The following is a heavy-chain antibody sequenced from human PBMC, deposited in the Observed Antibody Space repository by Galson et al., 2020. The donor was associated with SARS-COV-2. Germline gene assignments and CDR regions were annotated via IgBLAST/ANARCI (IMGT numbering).Heavy chain of an antibody. CDR1: GYSISSGYY. Sequence: SETLSLTCAVSGYSISSGYYWGWIRQPPGKGLAWIGSVYHSGSTYYNPSLKSRVTISVDTSKNQFSLKLSSVTAADTAVYYCARRPGYTYDRYFDYWGQGTLVTVSS. V-gene: IGHV4-38-2*01. CDR3: ARRPGYTYDRYFDY. J-gene: IGHJ4*02. D-gene: IGHD5-18*01. CDR2: VYHSGST.